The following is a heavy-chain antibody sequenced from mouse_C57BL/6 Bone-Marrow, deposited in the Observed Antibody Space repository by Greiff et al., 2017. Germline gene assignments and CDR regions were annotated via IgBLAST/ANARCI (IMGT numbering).Heavy chain of an antibody. CDR3: ARDGYYAMDY. CDR2: ISDGGSYT. CDR1: GFTFSSYA. J-gene: IGHJ4*01. V-gene: IGHV5-4*01. Sequence: EVKLVESGGGLVKPGGSLKLSCAASGFTFSSYAMSWGRQTPEKRLEWVATISDGGSYTYYPDNVKGRFTLSRDNAKNNLYLQMSHLKSEDTAMYYCARDGYYAMDYWGQGTSVTVSS.